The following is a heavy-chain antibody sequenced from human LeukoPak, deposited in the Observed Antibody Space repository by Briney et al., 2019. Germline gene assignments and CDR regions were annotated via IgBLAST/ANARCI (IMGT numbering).Heavy chain of an antibody. V-gene: IGHV3-30*02. CDR2: IRDDGKNQ. CDR1: GFTFSSYG. Sequence: GGSLRLSCAASGFTFSSYGMHWVRQPPGKGLEWVGCIRDDGKNQYYTDSVKGRFTISRDNSKNTLYLQMSSLRVEDTAVYCCARRNRQSSSWLGWFDPWGQGALVSVSS. D-gene: IGHD6-13*01. CDR3: ARRNRQSSSWLGWFDP. J-gene: IGHJ5*02.